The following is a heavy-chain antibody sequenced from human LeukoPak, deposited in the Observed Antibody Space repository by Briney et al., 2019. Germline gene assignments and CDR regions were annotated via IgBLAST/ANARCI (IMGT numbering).Heavy chain of an antibody. J-gene: IGHJ4*02. D-gene: IGHD3-22*01. Sequence: GGSLRLSCAASGFTFSSYSMNWVRQAPGKGLEWVSSISSSSSYIYYADSVKGRFTISIDNAKNSLYLQMNSLRAEDTTVYYCARGGASSYYDSRGYSAYWGQGTLFTVSS. CDR3: ARGGASSYYDSRGYSAY. CDR1: GFTFSSYS. CDR2: ISSSSSYI. V-gene: IGHV3-21*01.